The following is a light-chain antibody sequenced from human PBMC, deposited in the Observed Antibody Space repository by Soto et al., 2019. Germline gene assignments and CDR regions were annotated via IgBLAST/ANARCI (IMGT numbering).Light chain of an antibody. CDR2: EGS. CDR3: CSYAGSVTYVV. V-gene: IGLV2-23*01. CDR1: SSDIGSYDL. J-gene: IGLJ2*01. Sequence: QSVLTQPASVSGSPGQSITISCTGTSSDIGSYDLVSWYQHHPARAPKLIIYEGSKRPSGVSMRFSGSKSGYTASLTISGLQDEDEADYFCCSYAGSVTYVVFGGGTKVTVL.